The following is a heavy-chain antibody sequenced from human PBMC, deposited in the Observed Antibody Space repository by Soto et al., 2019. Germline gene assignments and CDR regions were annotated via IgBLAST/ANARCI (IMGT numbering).Heavy chain of an antibody. V-gene: IGHV6-1*01. CDR1: GDSVSSNSAA. J-gene: IGHJ4*02. Sequence: KQSQTLSLTCAISGDSVSSNSAAWNWIRQSPSRGLEWLGRTYYRSKGYNDYAVSVKSRITINPDTSKNQFSLQLNSVTPEDTAVYYCAREIAARPDAGFAGGFDYWGQGTLVTVSS. CDR2: TYYRSKGYN. CDR3: AREIAARPDAGFAGGFDY. D-gene: IGHD6-6*01.